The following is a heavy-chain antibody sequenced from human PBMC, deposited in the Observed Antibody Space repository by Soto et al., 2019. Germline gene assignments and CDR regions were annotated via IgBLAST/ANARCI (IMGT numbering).Heavy chain of an antibody. J-gene: IGHJ4*02. Sequence: PSETLSLSCTVSGGSISSYYWSWIRQPPGKGLECIGYIYYSGSTNYNPPLKSRVTISVDTSKNQFSLKLSSVTAADTAVYYCARVSSSWGLVNYFDYWGQGTLVTVSS. CDR1: GGSISSYY. CDR3: ARVSSSWGLVNYFDY. V-gene: IGHV4-59*01. D-gene: IGHD6-13*01. CDR2: IYYSGST.